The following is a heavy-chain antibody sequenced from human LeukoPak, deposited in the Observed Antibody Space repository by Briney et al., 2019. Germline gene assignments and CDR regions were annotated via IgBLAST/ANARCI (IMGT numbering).Heavy chain of an antibody. CDR2: IWHGGRSQ. CDR3: ARERSDGSGFQDAFDI. D-gene: IGHD3-22*01. Sequence: PGGSLRLSCVASGFTFNSHGMHWVRQAPGKGLEWVAVIWHGGRSQDYADSVKGRFIVSRDNSKNTMDLQMNSLRAEDTAVYYCARERSDGSGFQDAFDIWGQGTMVTVSS. V-gene: IGHV3-33*01. CDR1: GFTFNSHG. J-gene: IGHJ3*02.